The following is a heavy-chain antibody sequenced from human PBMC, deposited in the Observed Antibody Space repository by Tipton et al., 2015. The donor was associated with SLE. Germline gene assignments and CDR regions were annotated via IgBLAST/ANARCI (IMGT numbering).Heavy chain of an antibody. V-gene: IGHV3-23*01. D-gene: IGHD6-19*01. CDR2: LDSSGDDR. J-gene: IGHJ6*02. Sequence: SLRLSCAASGFTFHIYAMNWVRQAPGKGLEWVSSLDSSGDDRYYADIVKGRFSISRDNAKNTLYLQMTGLRAGDTAVYYCVRALLDAVPGPSVMDVWGQGTTVIVSS. CDR3: VRALLDAVPGPSVMDV. CDR1: GFTFHIYA.